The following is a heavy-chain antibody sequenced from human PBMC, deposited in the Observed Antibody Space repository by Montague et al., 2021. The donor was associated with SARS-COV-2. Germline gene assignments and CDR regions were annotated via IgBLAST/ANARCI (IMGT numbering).Heavy chain of an antibody. CDR1: GGSFSGYY. J-gene: IGHJ6*02. Sequence: SETLSLTCSVYGGSFSGYYWSWLRQPPGKGLEWIGEINHSGSTNYIPSLKSRVTISVDTSKNQFSLKLSSVTAADTAVYYCARQGYSYYYYGMDVWGQGTTVTVSS. CDR2: INHSGST. CDR3: ARQGYSYYYYGMDV. V-gene: IGHV4-34*01. D-gene: IGHD5-24*01.